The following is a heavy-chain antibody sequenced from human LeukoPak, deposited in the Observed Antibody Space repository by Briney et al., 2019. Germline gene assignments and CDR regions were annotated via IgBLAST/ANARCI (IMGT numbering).Heavy chain of an antibody. J-gene: IGHJ4*02. CDR3: ARDEVSDSEGY. CDR1: GYSISSGYY. V-gene: IGHV4-38-2*02. D-gene: IGHD5/OR15-5a*01. CDR2: IYHSGST. Sequence: SETLPLTCTVPGYSISSGYYWGWIRQPPGKGLEWIGSIYHSGSTYYNPSLKSRVTISVDTSKNQSSLKLSSVTAADTAVYYCARDEVSDSEGYWGQGTLVTVSS.